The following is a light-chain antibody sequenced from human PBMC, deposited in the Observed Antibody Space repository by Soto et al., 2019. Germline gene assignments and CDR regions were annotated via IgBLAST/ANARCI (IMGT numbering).Light chain of an antibody. Sequence: IVLTQSPGTLSLSPGEGATLSCRASQNIKNNFLACDQQRPGQAPRLLIHASSIRATGTPDRFTGSASGTDFTLIISRLEAEDFAVYYCQQYGTSLTFGGGTRVELK. CDR3: QQYGTSLT. V-gene: IGKV3-20*01. CDR1: QNIKNNF. CDR2: ASS. J-gene: IGKJ4*01.